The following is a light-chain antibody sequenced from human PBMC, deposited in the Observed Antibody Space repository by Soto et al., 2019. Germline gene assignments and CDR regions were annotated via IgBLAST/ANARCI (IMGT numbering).Light chain of an antibody. Sequence: EIVMTQSPATLSVSPGDRVSLSCRASQSVSSNLAWYQQKPGQAPRLLIFGASTRATGIPARFSGSGSGTEFTLTISSLQSEDFAVYYCQQYNKWPPITFGQGTRLEI. J-gene: IGKJ5*01. CDR2: GAS. CDR1: QSVSSN. CDR3: QQYNKWPPIT. V-gene: IGKV3-15*01.